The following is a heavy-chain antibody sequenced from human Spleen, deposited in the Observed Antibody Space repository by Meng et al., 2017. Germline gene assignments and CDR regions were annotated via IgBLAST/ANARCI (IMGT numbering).Heavy chain of an antibody. CDR3: ARGLALSSSLYTREHNWFDP. CDR2: INHSGST. Sequence: SETLSLTCAVYGGSFSGYYWSWIRQPPGKGLEWIGEINHSGSTNYNPSLKSRVTISVDTSKNQFSLKLSSVTTADTAVYYCARGLALSSSLYTREHNWFDPWGQGTLVTVSS. D-gene: IGHD6-13*01. V-gene: IGHV4-34*01. CDR1: GGSFSGYY. J-gene: IGHJ5*02.